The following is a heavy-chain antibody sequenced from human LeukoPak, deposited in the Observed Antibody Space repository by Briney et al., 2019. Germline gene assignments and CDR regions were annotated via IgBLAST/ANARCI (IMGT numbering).Heavy chain of an antibody. V-gene: IGHV3-30*01. Sequence: GGSLRLSCAASGFSFSYYAVHWVRQAPGKGLEWVAVISNNGTNKYYADSVKGRFTISRDNSKNTLYLQMNSLRAEDTAVYYCARSTGDCSGGTCYSDFDCWGQGTLVTVSS. J-gene: IGHJ4*02. CDR3: ARSTGDCSGGTCYSDFDC. CDR1: GFSFSYYA. CDR2: ISNNGTNK. D-gene: IGHD2-15*01.